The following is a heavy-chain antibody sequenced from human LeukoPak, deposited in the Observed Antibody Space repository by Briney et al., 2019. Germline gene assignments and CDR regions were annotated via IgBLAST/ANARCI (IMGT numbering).Heavy chain of an antibody. D-gene: IGHD5-12*01. CDR1: GYTFTVYY. Sequence: ASVKVSCTASGYTFTVYYMHWVRQAPGQGLEWMGWINPNSGGTKYAQKFQGRVTMTRDTSISTAYMELSSLRFDDTAVYYCARAEAIDYWGQGTLVTVSS. CDR3: ARAEAIDY. J-gene: IGHJ4*02. V-gene: IGHV1-2*02. CDR2: INPNSGGT.